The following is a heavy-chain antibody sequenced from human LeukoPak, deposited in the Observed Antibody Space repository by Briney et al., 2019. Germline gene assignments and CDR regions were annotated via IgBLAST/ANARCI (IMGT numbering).Heavy chain of an antibody. J-gene: IGHJ4*02. CDR2: ISASAGST. Sequence: GGSLRLSCAASGFTVSSNYMSWVRQAPGKGLEWVSAISASAGSTYYADSVKGRFTISRDNSKNTLYLQMNTLRAEDTAVYYCAKTPGIYCFDYWGQGTLVTVSS. CDR1: GFTVSSNY. V-gene: IGHV3-23*01. CDR3: AKTPGIYCFDY. D-gene: IGHD3-3*01.